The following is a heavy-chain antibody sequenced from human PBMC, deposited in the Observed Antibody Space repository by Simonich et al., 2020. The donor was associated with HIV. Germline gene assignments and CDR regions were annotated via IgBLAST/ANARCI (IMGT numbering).Heavy chain of an antibody. D-gene: IGHD6-19*01. Sequence: EVQLVESGGGLVQPGGSLRLSCAASGFTFSSYEMNWVRQAPGKGLKGGSYISSRGSTIDYADSVKGRFTISRDNAKNSLYLQMNSLRAEDTAVYYCASHVSSGWRNYFDYWGQGTLVTVSS. V-gene: IGHV3-48*03. J-gene: IGHJ4*02. CDR3: ASHVSSGWRNYFDY. CDR2: ISSRGSTI. CDR1: GFTFSSYE.